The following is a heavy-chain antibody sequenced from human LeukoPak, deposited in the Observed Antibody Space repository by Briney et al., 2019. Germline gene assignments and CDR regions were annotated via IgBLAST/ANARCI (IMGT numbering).Heavy chain of an antibody. J-gene: IGHJ5*02. D-gene: IGHD2-2*02. V-gene: IGHV3-7*03. CDR2: IKQDGSEK. Sequence: GGSLRLSCAASGFTFSSYWMSWVRQAPGKGLEWVANIKQDGSEKYYVDSVKGRFTISRDNAKNSLYLQMNSLRAEDTAVYYCAKAADGVPPGKPLNWFDPRGQGTLVTVSS. CDR3: AKAADGVPPGKPLNWFDP. CDR1: GFTFSSYW.